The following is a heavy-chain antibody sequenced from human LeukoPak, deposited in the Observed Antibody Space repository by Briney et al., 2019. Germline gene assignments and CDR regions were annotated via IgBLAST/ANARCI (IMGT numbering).Heavy chain of an antibody. CDR3: AKSPYGLGTYAIAGDY. CDR1: GFTFSSYE. V-gene: IGHV3-48*03. D-gene: IGHD3-10*01. J-gene: IGHJ4*02. Sequence: PGGSLRLSCAASGFTFSSYEMNWVRQAPGKGLEWVSYISSSGSTIYSADSVKGRFTISRDNLKNTLYLQMNTLRAEDTAVYYCAKSPYGLGTYAIAGDYWGQGTLVTVSS. CDR2: ISSSGSTI.